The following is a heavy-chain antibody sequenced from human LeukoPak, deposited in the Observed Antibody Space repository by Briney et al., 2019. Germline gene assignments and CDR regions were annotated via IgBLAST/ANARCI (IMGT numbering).Heavy chain of an antibody. D-gene: IGHD6-19*01. J-gene: IGHJ4*02. V-gene: IGHV1-46*01. CDR3: ARVPVAGKFDY. CDR1: GYTFTSYY. CDR2: INPSGGST. Sequence: ASVKVSCKASGYTFTSYYMHWVRQAPGQGLEWMGIINPSGGSTSYAQKFQGRVTMTRDTSTSTVYMELSSLRSEDTAVCYCARVPVAGKFDYWGQGTLVTVSS.